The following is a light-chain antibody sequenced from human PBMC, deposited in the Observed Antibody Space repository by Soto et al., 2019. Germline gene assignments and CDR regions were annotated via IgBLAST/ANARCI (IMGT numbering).Light chain of an antibody. J-gene: IGKJ4*01. CDR1: QSISNW. V-gene: IGKV1D-12*01. CDR3: QQADSFPLT. Sequence: DIQMTQSPSSVSASVGDRVTLTCRASQSISNWLAWYQQKPGKAPKLLIYSASTLQSGVPSRFSGSGSGTDFTLTISSLQPEDFATYFCQQADSFPLTFGGGTKVEIK. CDR2: SAS.